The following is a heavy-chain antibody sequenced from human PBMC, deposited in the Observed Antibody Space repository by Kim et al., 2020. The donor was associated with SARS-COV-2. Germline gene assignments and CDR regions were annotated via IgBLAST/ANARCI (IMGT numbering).Heavy chain of an antibody. Sequence: YADSVKGRCTISRDNSKNALYLQMNRLRAEDTAVYYCAKGGATTPNDHDYWGQGALVTVSS. V-gene: IGHV3-30*02. J-gene: IGHJ4*02. D-gene: IGHD1-1*01. CDR3: AKGGATTPNDHDY.